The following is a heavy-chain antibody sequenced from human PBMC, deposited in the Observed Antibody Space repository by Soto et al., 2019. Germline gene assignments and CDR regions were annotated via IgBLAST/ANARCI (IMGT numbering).Heavy chain of an antibody. V-gene: IGHV5-51*01. J-gene: IGHJ6*02. CDR2: IYPGDSDT. D-gene: IGHD1-1*01. CDR3: VGQEEGTVLFYYRMGV. CDR1: GYNFTNYW. Sequence: GESLKISCKGSGYNFTNYWIGWVRQMPGKGLEWMGIIYPGDSDTRYSPSFQGQVTISADKPSSAAYLPWSSLKASDTAMYYCVGQEEGTVLFYYRMGVWGQGTPVTVSS.